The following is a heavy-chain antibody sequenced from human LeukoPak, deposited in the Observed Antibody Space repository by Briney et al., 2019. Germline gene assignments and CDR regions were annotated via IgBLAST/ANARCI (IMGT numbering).Heavy chain of an antibody. D-gene: IGHD2/OR15-2a*01. CDR2: VRDDGINK. CDR3: VKEFPRNSTSY. V-gene: IGHV3-30*02. CDR1: RFIFSGYG. J-gene: IGHJ4*02. Sequence: GGSLGLSCAASRFIFSGYGMHWVRQAPGEGLEWVAFVRDDGINKYYADSVKGRFSISRDNSKYTMYLQMNSLTREDTAVYYCVKEFPRNSTSYWGQGTLVTVSS.